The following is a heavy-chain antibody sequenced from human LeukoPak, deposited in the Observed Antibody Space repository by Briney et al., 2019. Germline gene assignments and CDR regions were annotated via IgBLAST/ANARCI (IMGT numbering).Heavy chain of an antibody. CDR3: ARLGGIMRYCYDSSGPLLPPLDY. CDR1: GYSFTSYW. J-gene: IGHJ4*02. Sequence: GESLKISCKGSGYSFTSYWIGWVRQMPGKGLEWMGIIYPGDSDTRYSPSFQGQVTISADKSISTAYLQWSSLKASDTAMYYCARLGGIMRYCYDSSGPLLPPLDYWGQGTLVTVSS. V-gene: IGHV5-51*01. D-gene: IGHD3-22*01. CDR2: IYPGDSDT.